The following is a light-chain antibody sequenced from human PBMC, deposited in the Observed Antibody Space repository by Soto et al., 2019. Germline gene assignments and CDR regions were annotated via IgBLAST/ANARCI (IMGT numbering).Light chain of an antibody. J-gene: IGKJ5*01. Sequence: IQMAQCPSSLSASVGDRVTITCQASQDISIYLNWYQQKLGKAPKLLIYDASNLETGVPSRFSGSGSGTDFTFTIISLQPEDIATYYCQQYSHLITFGQGTRLEIK. V-gene: IGKV1-33*01. CDR2: DAS. CDR3: QQYSHLIT. CDR1: QDISIY.